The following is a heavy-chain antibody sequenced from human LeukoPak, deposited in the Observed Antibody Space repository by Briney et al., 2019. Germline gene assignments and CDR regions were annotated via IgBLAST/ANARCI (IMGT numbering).Heavy chain of an antibody. J-gene: IGHJ6*02. Sequence: GGSLRHSCAASGFTFDDYGMSWVRQAPGKGLEWVSGINWNGGSTGYADSVKGRFTISRDNAKNSLYLQMNSLRAEDTALYYCARTSTRVRYFDWLNYYYGMDVWGQGTTVTVSS. D-gene: IGHD3-9*01. CDR1: GFTFDDYG. V-gene: IGHV3-20*04. CDR2: INWNGGST. CDR3: ARTSTRVRYFDWLNYYYGMDV.